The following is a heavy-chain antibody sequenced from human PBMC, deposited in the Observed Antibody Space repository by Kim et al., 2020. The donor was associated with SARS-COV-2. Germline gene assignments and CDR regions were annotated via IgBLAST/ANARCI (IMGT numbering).Heavy chain of an antibody. CDR2: RT. CDR3: AREPARRADY. J-gene: IGHJ4*02. D-gene: IGHD1-1*01. V-gene: IGHV3-53*01. Sequence: RTFYADSVQGRLTISRDNSKNMLFLQMDSLKIEDTAMYYSAREPARRADYWGQGTLVTVSS.